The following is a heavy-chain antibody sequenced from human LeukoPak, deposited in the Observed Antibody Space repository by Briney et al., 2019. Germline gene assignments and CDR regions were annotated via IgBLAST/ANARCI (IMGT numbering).Heavy chain of an antibody. J-gene: IGHJ4*02. CDR2: IGWNGGGT. D-gene: IGHD3-3*01. CDR1: GLTHDEFH. Sequence: PGGSLTLSCAASGLTHDEFHMRWVRQAPGRGREGVSDIGWNGGGTGYADSVKGRCSISRDNAEKFLYLQMNSLRAEDKALYHWGIVVGLGVVNPHYLDYWGQGTLVTVSS. V-gene: IGHV3-20*01. CDR3: GIVVGLGVVNPHYLDY.